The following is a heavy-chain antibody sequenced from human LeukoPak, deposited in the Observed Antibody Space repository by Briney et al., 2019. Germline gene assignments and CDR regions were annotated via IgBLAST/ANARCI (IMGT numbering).Heavy chain of an antibody. CDR2: ISSSSSTI. D-gene: IGHD5-12*01. Sequence: GGSLRLSCEASGFTFTTYAMSWVRQAPGKGLEWVSYISSSSSTIYYADSVKGRFTISRDNAKNSLYLQMNSLRAEDTAVYYCAGDQEWLRLYHSGFDYWGQGTLVTVSS. V-gene: IGHV3-48*01. CDR3: AGDQEWLRLYHSGFDY. CDR1: GFTFTTYA. J-gene: IGHJ4*02.